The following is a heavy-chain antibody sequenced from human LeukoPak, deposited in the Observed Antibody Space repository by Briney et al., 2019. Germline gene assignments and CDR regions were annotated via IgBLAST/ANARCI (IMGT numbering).Heavy chain of an antibody. Sequence: PGGSLRLSCAASGFTFDDYAMHWVRQAPGKGLEWVSLISGDGGSRDYADSVKGRFTIYRENRKNSLYLQINTLRTEDTALYYCAKYRYSGYDFVDYWGQGTLVTVSS. J-gene: IGHJ4*02. CDR3: AKYRYSGYDFVDY. D-gene: IGHD5-12*01. CDR1: GFTFDDYA. V-gene: IGHV3-43*02. CDR2: ISGDGGSR.